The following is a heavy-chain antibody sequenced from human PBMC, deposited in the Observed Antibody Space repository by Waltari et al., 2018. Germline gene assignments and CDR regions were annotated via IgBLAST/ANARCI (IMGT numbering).Heavy chain of an antibody. CDR1: GGSISSYY. D-gene: IGHD1-26*01. Sequence: QVQLQESGPGLVKPSETLSLTCTVSGGSISSYYWSWIRQPPGKGLEWIGYIYYSGSTNYNPSLKSRVTISVDTSKNRFSLKLSSVTAADTAVYYCAGTANSGPLFDYWGQGTLVTVSS. CDR3: AGTANSGPLFDY. V-gene: IGHV4-59*01. CDR2: IYYSGST. J-gene: IGHJ4*02.